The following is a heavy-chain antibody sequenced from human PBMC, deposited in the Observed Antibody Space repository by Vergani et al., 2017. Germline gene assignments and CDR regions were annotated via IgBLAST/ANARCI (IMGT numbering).Heavy chain of an antibody. CDR1: GFNFSSYA. CDR3: AKGTYSGSFTWFDP. V-gene: IGHV3-23*01. Sequence: EVYLLESGGGLVQPGGSLRLSCAASGFNFSSYAMSCVRQGPGKGLEWVSTISNTGGSTYYADSVKGRFTISRDNSKNTLYLQMNTLRAEDTAIYYCAKGTYSGSFTWFDPWGQGILVTVSS. D-gene: IGHD1-26*01. CDR2: ISNTGGST. J-gene: IGHJ5*02.